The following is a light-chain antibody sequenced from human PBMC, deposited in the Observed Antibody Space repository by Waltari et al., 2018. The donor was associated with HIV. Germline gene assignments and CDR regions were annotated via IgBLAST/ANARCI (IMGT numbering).Light chain of an antibody. Sequence: QSALTQPASVSGSPGQSITIPCPGTSSDVGGYNYVSWYQQHPGKAPKLMIYEVSNRPSGVSNRFSGSKSGNTASLTISGLQAEDEADYYCSSYTSSSTQFGGGTKLTVL. V-gene: IGLV2-14*01. CDR2: EVS. CDR1: SSDVGGYNY. CDR3: SSYTSSSTQ. J-gene: IGLJ2*01.